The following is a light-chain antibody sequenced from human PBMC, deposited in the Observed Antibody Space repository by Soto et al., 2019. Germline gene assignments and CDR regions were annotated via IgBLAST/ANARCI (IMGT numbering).Light chain of an antibody. Sequence: DIQMTQSPSTLSASVGDTVTITCRASQSLSYWLAWYQQKPGQAPKLLIHNESTLERGVPSRFRGSGSGTEVTLTISSRQPDDFSTFYCHQYDRFAYTFGQVTNLEIK. CDR3: HQYDRFAYT. CDR1: QSLSYW. CDR2: NES. V-gene: IGKV1-5*03. J-gene: IGKJ2*01.